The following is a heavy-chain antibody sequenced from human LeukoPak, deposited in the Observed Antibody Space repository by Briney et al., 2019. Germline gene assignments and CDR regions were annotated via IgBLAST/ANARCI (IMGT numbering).Heavy chain of an antibody. CDR1: GFTFSSYS. CDR3: VADVPYPPSQIDF. V-gene: IGHV3-15*01. D-gene: IGHD3-10*02. J-gene: IGHJ4*02. Sequence: PGGSLRLSCAASGFTFSSYSMNWVRQAPGKGLEWVGRVKSRPAGGTAEYAAPVQGRFTISRDDSKNTLDLQMNGLKTEDTAMYYCVADVPYPPSQIDFWGQGTLVTVSS. CDR2: VKSRPAGGTA.